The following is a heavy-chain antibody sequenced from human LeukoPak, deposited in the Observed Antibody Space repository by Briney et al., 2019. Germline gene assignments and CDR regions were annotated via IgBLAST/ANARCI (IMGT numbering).Heavy chain of an antibody. J-gene: IGHJ6*02. CDR3: ATAYARDYYYYYGMDV. V-gene: IGHV1-24*01. CDR2: FDPEDGET. D-gene: IGHD4-17*01. Sequence: ASVKVSCKVSGYTLTELSMHWVRQAPGKGLEWMGGFDPEDGETIYAQKFQGRVTMTEDTSTDTAYIELSSLRSEDTAVYYCATAYARDYYYYYGMDVWGQGTTVTVSS. CDR1: GYTLTELS.